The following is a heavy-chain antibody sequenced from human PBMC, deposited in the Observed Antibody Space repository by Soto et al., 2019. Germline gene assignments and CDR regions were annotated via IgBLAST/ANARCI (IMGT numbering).Heavy chain of an antibody. CDR1: GFAFSSYA. D-gene: IGHD3-16*01. Sequence: PGGSLRLSCEASGFAFSSYAMHWVRHAPGKGLEWVGVISYDGNYIYYADSVKGRFTISRDNSKNTLYVQVNSLRPEDTAVYYCAKGILSATIGPYAMDVWGQGTTVTVSS. CDR2: ISYDGNYI. V-gene: IGHV3-30*18. CDR3: AKGILSATIGPYAMDV. J-gene: IGHJ6*02.